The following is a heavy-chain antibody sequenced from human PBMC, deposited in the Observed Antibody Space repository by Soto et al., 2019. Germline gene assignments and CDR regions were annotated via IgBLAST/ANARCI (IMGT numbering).Heavy chain of an antibody. Sequence: EVQLVESGGGLVQPGGSLRLSCAASGFTSSSYWIHWVRQAPGKGLVWVSRISNDGSSTNYADSVKGRFTISRDNAKNTACRQMNSRRAQDSDVYYCVRDTYYYASSDHFSAYAIETWRQWTMVTLSS. CDR2: ISNDGSST. CDR3: VRDTYYYASSDHFSAYAIET. J-gene: IGHJ3*02. CDR1: GFTSSSYW. V-gene: IGHV3-74*01. D-gene: IGHD3-22*01.